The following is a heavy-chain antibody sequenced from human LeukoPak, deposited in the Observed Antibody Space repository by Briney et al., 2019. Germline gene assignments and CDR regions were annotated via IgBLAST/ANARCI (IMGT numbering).Heavy chain of an antibody. CDR1: GFTFSSYS. CDR3: ARDQGYSYGYVYDY. CDR2: ISSSSSYI. D-gene: IGHD5-18*01. V-gene: IGHV3-21*01. Sequence: GGSLRLSCAASGFTFSSYSMNWVRQAPGKGLEWVSSISSSSSYIYYADSVKGRFTISRDNAKNPLYLQMNSLRAEDTAVYYCARDQGYSYGYVYDYWGQGTLVTVSS. J-gene: IGHJ4*02.